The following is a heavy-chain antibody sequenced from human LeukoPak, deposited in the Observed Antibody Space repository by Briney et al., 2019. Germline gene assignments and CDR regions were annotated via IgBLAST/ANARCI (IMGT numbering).Heavy chain of an antibody. V-gene: IGHV4-34*01. CDR3: ARVSTFWFDP. CDR2: INHSGST. D-gene: IGHD1-1*01. CDR1: GGSFSGYY. Sequence: SETLSLTCAVYGGSFSGYYWSWIRQPPGKGLEWIGEINHSGSTNYNPSLKSRVTISVDTSKNQFSLKLSPVTAADTAVYYCARVSTFWFDPWGQGTLVTVSS. J-gene: IGHJ5*02.